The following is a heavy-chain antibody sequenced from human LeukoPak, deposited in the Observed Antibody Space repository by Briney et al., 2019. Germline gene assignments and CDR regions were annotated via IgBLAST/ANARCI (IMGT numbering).Heavy chain of an antibody. CDR2: IYYSGST. CDR3: AREGCSTTSCYGYFDL. V-gene: IGHV4-30-4*01. CDR1: GGSISRGDCY. Sequence: SETLSLTCTVSGGSISRGDCYWSWIRQPPGNGLEWIGYIYYSGSTYYNPSLKSRVIISVDTSKTQFSLKLSSVTAADTAVYYFAREGCSTTSCYGYFDLWGRGTLVTVSS. J-gene: IGHJ2*01. D-gene: IGHD2-2*01.